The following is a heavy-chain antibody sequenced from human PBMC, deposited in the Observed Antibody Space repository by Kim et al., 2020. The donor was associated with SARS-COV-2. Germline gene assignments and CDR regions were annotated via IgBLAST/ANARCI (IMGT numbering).Heavy chain of an antibody. Sequence: SVKVSCKASGGTFSSYAISWVRQAPGQGLEWMGGIIPIFGTANYAQKFQGRVTITADESTSTAYMELSSLRSEDTAVYYCARSPYCGGDCYSSGMDVWGQGTTVTVSS. D-gene: IGHD2-21*02. J-gene: IGHJ6*02. CDR1: GGTFSSYA. CDR2: IIPIFGTA. CDR3: ARSPYCGGDCYSSGMDV. V-gene: IGHV1-69*13.